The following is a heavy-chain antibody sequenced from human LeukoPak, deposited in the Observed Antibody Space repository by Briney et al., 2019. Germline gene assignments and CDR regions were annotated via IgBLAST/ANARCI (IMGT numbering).Heavy chain of an antibody. CDR1: GFTFSSYA. D-gene: IGHD2-2*01. CDR3: ARDGSSTRYNWFDP. Sequence: GGSLRLSCAASGFTFSSYAMSWVRQAPGKGLEWVSYISESGSTKYYADSVRGRFTISRDNAKNSLYLQMNSLRAEDTAVYYCARDGSSTRYNWFDPWGQGTLVTVSS. V-gene: IGHV3-48*03. J-gene: IGHJ5*02. CDR2: ISESGSTK.